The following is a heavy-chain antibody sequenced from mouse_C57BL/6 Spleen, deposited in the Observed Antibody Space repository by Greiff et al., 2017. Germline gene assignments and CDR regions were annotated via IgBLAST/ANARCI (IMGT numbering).Heavy chain of an antibody. CDR3: TRVNEPLGY. CDR2: IDPETGGT. J-gene: IGHJ2*01. D-gene: IGHD4-1*01. Sequence: QVQLQQSGAELVRPGASVTLSCKASGYTFTDYEMHWVKQTPVHGLEWIGAIDPETGGTAYNQKFKGKAILTADKSSSTAYMELRSLTSEDSAVYYCTRVNEPLGYWGQGTTLTVSS. V-gene: IGHV1-15*01. CDR1: GYTFTDYE.